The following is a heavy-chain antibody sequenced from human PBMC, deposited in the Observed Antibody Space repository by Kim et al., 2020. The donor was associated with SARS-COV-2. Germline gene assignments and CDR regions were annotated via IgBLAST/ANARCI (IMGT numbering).Heavy chain of an antibody. V-gene: IGHV4-31*03. Sequence: SETLSLTCTVSGDSISTGGYYWNWIRQRPGKGLEWIGYMYYTGATYYSPSLKGRVFISGDASKNQFFLTLSAVTAADTAVYYCAGGSVSTGYGPVDHWG. D-gene: IGHD5-12*01. CDR2: MYYTGAT. J-gene: IGHJ4*01. CDR3: AGGSVSTGYGPVDH. CDR1: GDSISTGGYY.